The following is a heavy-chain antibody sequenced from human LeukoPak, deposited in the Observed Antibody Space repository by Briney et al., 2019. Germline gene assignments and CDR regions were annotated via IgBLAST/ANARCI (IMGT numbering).Heavy chain of an antibody. CDR1: GFTFADYD. CDR3: AKGMPGSGPLY. D-gene: IGHD3-10*01. Sequence: GRSLRLSCSVSGFTFADYDIYWVRQAPGRGLQWVSTITSNGGRIDSADSVKGRFNISRDNAKNFVYLQMNSLRPDDTAFYYCAKGMPGSGPLYWGQGTLVTVSS. CDR2: ITSNGGRI. V-gene: IGHV3-9*01. J-gene: IGHJ4*02.